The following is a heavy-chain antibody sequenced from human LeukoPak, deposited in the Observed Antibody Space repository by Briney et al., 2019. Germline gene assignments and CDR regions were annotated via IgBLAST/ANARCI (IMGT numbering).Heavy chain of an antibody. D-gene: IGHD6-19*01. Sequence: PGGSLRLSCAASGFTFSSYGMHWVRQAPGKGLEWVAVISYDGSSKYYADSVKGRFTISRDNSKNTLYLQMNSLRAEDTAVYYCAKDPGGSGWYFDFDYWGQGTLVTVSS. J-gene: IGHJ4*02. V-gene: IGHV3-30*18. CDR2: ISYDGSSK. CDR3: AKDPGGSGWYFDFDY. CDR1: GFTFSSYG.